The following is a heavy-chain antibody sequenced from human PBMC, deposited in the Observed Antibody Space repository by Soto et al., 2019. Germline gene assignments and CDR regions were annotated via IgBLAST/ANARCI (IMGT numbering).Heavy chain of an antibody. D-gene: IGHD6-13*01. J-gene: IGHJ4*01. CDR2: IYPGDSDT. CDR3: ARPYSRSPSYYFDY. V-gene: IGHV5-51*01. CDR1: GYSFTSYW. Sequence: PGESLKISCKGSGYSFTSYWIGWVRQMPGKGLELMGIIYPGDSDTRYSPSFQGQVTIAADKSISTAYLQWSSLKAADAAMYSSARPYSRSPSYYFDYWGHGTLVTVSS.